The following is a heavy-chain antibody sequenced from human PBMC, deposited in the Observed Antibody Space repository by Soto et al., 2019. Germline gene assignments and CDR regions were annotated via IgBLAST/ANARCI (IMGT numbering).Heavy chain of an antibody. D-gene: IGHD3-22*01. CDR3: ARGYYYDSSGYLFNWFDP. J-gene: IGHJ5*02. CDR1: GYTFTRYA. CDR2: MNPNSGNT. Sequence: ASVKVSCEASGYTFTRYAMHWVRQAPGQRLEWMGRMNPNSGNTGYAQKFQGRVTMTRNTSISTAYMELSSLRSEDTAVYYCARGYYYDSSGYLFNWFDPWGQGTLVTVSS. V-gene: IGHV1-8*02.